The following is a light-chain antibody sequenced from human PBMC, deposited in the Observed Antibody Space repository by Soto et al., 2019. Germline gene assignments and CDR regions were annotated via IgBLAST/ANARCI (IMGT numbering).Light chain of an antibody. CDR3: SSYAGSNNRYV. V-gene: IGLV2-8*01. CDR1: SGDVGGYNY. CDR2: EVS. J-gene: IGLJ1*01. Sequence: QSALTQPSSASGSPGQSVTISCTGTSGDVGGYNYVSWYQQHPGKAPKLMIYEVSKRPSGVPDRFSGSKSGNTASLTVSGLQAEDEADYYCSSYAGSNNRYVFGTGTKVTVL.